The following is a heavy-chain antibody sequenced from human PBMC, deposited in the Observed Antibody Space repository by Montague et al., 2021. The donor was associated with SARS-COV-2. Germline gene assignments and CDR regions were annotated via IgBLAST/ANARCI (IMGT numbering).Heavy chain of an antibody. CDR1: GASRSTKNYY. D-gene: IGHD3-16*02. J-gene: IGHJ4*02. Sequence: SETLSLTCTFFGASRSTKNYYWGWIRQPPGKGLECIGSISYSATSYSNPSLKRRVIMSVDTSRNQLSLNLSFVTVADTAVYYCARLGITLGGVIVIRYYFDFWGQGTLVTVSS. CDR3: ARLGITLGGVIVIRYYFDF. CDR2: ISYSATS. V-gene: IGHV4-39*01.